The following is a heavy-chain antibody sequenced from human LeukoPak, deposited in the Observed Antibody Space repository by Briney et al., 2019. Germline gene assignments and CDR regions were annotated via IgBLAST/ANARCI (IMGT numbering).Heavy chain of an antibody. Sequence: GGSLRLSCVASGFTFNTYAMSWVRQAPGKGLEWVSGISGSGDNTYYADSVKGGFTISRDNPKNTLYVQVNSLGTEDTAAYYCAKGSYYDSSGSFYFDYWGQGTLVTVSS. J-gene: IGHJ4*02. V-gene: IGHV3-23*01. CDR2: ISGSGDNT. CDR3: AKGSYYDSSGSFYFDY. D-gene: IGHD3-22*01. CDR1: GFTFNTYA.